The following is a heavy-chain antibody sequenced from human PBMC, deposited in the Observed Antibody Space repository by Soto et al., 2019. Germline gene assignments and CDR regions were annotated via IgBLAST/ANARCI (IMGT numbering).Heavy chain of an antibody. CDR3: ARSGTVAVYYYYYGMDV. Sequence: AAVKVSCNASGYTFTSYAMHWVRQAPGQRLEWMGWINAGNGNTKYSQKFQGRVTITRDTSASTAYMELSSLRSEDTAVYYCARSGTVAVYYYYYGMDVWGQGTTVTVSS. D-gene: IGHD6-19*01. J-gene: IGHJ6*02. V-gene: IGHV1-3*01. CDR1: GYTFTSYA. CDR2: INAGNGNT.